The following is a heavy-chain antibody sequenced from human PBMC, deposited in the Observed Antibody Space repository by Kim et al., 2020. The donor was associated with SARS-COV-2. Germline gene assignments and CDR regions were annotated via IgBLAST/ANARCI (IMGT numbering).Heavy chain of an antibody. D-gene: IGHD2-2*01. CDR3: ARDLLGLGPSYCSSTSCYAVPRSESQLDP. V-gene: IGHV1-3*01. CDR2: INAGNGNT. J-gene: IGHJ5*02. Sequence: ASVKVSCKASGYTFTSYAMHWVRQAPGQRLEWMGWINAGNGNTKYSQKFQGRVTITRDTSASTAYMELSSLRSEDTAVYYCARDLLGLGPSYCSSTSCYAVPRSESQLDPWGQGTLVTVSS. CDR1: GYTFTSYA.